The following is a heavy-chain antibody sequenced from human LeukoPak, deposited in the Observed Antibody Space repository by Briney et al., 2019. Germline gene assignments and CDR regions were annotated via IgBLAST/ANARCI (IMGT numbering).Heavy chain of an antibody. CDR3: ARDIGSIVVVTAISVFDY. CDR1: GYTFTSYG. CDR2: ISAYNGNT. Sequence: GASVKVSCKASGYTFTSYGISWVRQAPGQGLEWMGWISAYNGNTNYAQKLQGRVTMTTGTSTSTAYMELRSLRSDDTAVYYCARDIGSIVVVTAISVFDYWGQGTLVTVSS. J-gene: IGHJ4*02. V-gene: IGHV1-18*01. D-gene: IGHD2-21*02.